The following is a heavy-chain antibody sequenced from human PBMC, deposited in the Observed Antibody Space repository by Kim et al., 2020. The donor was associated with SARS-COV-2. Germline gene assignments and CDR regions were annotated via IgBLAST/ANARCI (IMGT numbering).Heavy chain of an antibody. CDR3: TRDRAAVAGNSDWFDP. Sequence: SGKGRFSISRDNAKNSLYLQMNSLGDEDTAVYYCTRDRAAVAGNSDWFDPWGQGTLVTVSS. V-gene: IGHV3-48*02. J-gene: IGHJ5*02. D-gene: IGHD6-19*01.